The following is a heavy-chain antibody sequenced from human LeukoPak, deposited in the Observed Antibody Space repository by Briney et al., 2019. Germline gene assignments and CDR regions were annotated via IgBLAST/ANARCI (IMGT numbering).Heavy chain of an antibody. D-gene: IGHD1-1*01. CDR1: GRPQRSCY. CDR3: VRVGGTGHFDD. CDR2: IHYCGST. J-gene: IGHJ4*02. Sequence: SDPLSLMCSVWGRPQRSCYWPWMRQFPARGRAGIGYIHYCGSTNHNPSLSSRVTMSVDTANNQFSLKLSSVTAADTAVYFCVRVGGTGHFDDWGQGTLVTVSS. V-gene: IGHV4-59*07.